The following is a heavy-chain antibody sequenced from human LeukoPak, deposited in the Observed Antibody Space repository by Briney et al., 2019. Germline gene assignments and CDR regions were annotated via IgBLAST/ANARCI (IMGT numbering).Heavy chain of an antibody. CDR3: ARVSAAIQDAFDI. CDR2: IYTSGST. Sequence: SETLSLTCTVSGGSISSGSYYWSWIRQPAGKGLEWIGRIYTSGSTNYNPSLKSRVTISVDRSKNQFSLKLSSVTAADTAVYYCARVSAAIQDAFDIWGQGTMVTVSS. D-gene: IGHD2-2*02. CDR1: GGSISSGSYY. J-gene: IGHJ3*02. V-gene: IGHV4-61*02.